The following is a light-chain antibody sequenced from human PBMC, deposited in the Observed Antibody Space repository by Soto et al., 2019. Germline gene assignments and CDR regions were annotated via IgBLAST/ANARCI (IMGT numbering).Light chain of an antibody. CDR2: DAS. CDR3: QQRSYWPRLT. V-gene: IGKV3-11*01. J-gene: IGKJ4*01. Sequence: EIVLTQSPATLSLSPGERATLSCRASQSVSSSLAWYQQKPGQSPRLLIYDASNRATGIPARFSGSGSGTDFTLTISSLEPEDFAVYYCQQRSYWPRLTFGGGTKVEF. CDR1: QSVSSS.